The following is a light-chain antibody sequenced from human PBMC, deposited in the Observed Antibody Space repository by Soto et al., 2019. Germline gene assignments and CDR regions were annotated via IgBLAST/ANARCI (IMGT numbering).Light chain of an antibody. V-gene: IGKV1-5*03. Sequence: DIPMTQSPSTLSASVGDRVTITCRASQSLSSWLAWYQQKPGKAPKLLIYKASTLESGVASRFSGGGSGTEFTLTISSLLPDDVATYYCQQYASYRTFGQGTKVEIK. CDR3: QQYASYRT. CDR1: QSLSSW. CDR2: KAS. J-gene: IGKJ1*01.